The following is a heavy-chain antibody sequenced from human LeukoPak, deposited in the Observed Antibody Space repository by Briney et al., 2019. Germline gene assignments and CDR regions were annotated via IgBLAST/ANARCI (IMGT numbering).Heavy chain of an antibody. J-gene: IGHJ6*02. D-gene: IGHD2-2*01. V-gene: IGHV3-30*04. CDR3: ARCIVVIPVVRGGGYYGMDV. Sequence: GGSLRLSCAASGFIFSNYAMSRVRQAPGKGLEWVAVISPDGSSENYADSVRGRFTISRDNAKKTLYLQLNSLRPEDTAVYYCARCIVVIPVVRGGGYYGMDVWGQGTTVTVSS. CDR2: ISPDGSSE. CDR1: GFIFSNYA.